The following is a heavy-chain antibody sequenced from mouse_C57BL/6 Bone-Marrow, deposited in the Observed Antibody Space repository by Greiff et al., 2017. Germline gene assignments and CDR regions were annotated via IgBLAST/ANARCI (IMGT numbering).Heavy chain of an antibody. CDR3: ARYDYGSSYGYFDV. D-gene: IGHD1-1*01. Sequence: EVQLVESGPGLAKPSQTLSLTCSVTGYSLTSDYWNWIRKFPGTKLEYMGYISYSGSTYYNPSLKSRISITRDTSKNQYYLQLNSVTTEDTATYYCARYDYGSSYGYFDVWGTGTTVTVSS. CDR1: GYSLTSDY. V-gene: IGHV3-8*01. J-gene: IGHJ1*03. CDR2: ISYSGST.